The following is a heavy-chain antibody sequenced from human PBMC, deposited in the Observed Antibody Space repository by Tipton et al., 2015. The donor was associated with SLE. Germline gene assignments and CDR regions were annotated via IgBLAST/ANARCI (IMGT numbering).Heavy chain of an antibody. Sequence: QVQLVQSGGGVVQPGRSLRLSCAASGFTFSSYAMHWVRQAPGKGLEWVAVISYDGSNKYYADSVKGRFTISRDNSKNTLYLQMNSLRAEDTAVYYCARDPPGATTAFDIWGQGTMVTVSS. CDR1: GFTFSSYA. CDR3: ARDPPGATTAFDI. J-gene: IGHJ3*02. D-gene: IGHD1-26*01. V-gene: IGHV3-30-3*01. CDR2: ISYDGSNK.